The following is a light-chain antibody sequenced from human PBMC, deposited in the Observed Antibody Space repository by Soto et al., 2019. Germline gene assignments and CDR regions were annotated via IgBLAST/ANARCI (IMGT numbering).Light chain of an antibody. CDR3: QQYDNLLALT. CDR2: DAS. Sequence: DIQMTQSPSSLSASVGDRVTIACQASQDISKYLNWYQFRPGQAPKLLIYDASNLETGVPSRCRGSGSGTQFSLTITSLQPEDVATYYCQQYDNLLALTFGGGTKVQIK. CDR1: QDISKY. V-gene: IGKV1-33*01. J-gene: IGKJ4*01.